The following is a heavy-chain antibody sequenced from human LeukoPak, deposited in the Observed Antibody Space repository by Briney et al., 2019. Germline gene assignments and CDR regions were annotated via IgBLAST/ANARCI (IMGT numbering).Heavy chain of an antibody. V-gene: IGHV4-39*07. Sequence: SETLSLTCTVSGGSISSSSYYWGWIRQPPGKGLEWIGSIYYSGSTYYNPSLKSRVTISVGTSKNQFSLKLSSVTAADTAVYYCARSRRGSGWYYYWGQGTLVTVSS. D-gene: IGHD6-19*01. CDR1: GGSISSSSYY. CDR2: IYYSGST. J-gene: IGHJ4*02. CDR3: ARSRRGSGWYYY.